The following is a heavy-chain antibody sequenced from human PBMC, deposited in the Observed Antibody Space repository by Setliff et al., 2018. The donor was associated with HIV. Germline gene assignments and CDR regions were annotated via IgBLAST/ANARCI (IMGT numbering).Heavy chain of an antibody. D-gene: IGHD3-10*01. CDR3: AKDPGHYGSGSYFGVLFDN. Sequence: PGGSLRLSCVASGFKMSSYWMHWVRQAPGKGLEWVARINSDTTTKNYANSVRGRFTISRDIVGNTLNLQMTSLSAEDTAVYYCAKDPGHYGSGSYFGVLFDNWGQGTLVTVSS. CDR1: GFKMSSYW. CDR2: INSDTTTK. J-gene: IGHJ4*02. V-gene: IGHV3-74*01.